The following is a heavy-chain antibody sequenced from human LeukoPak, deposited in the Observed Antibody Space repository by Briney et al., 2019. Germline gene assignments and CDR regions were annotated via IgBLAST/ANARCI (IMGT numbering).Heavy chain of an antibody. CDR2: ISSSSSYI. V-gene: IGHV3-21*04. J-gene: IGHJ6*03. Sequence: PGGSLRLSCAASGFTVSSNYMNWVRQAPGKGLEWVSSISSSSSYIYYADSVKGRFTISRDNSKNTLYLQMSSLRAEDTAVYYCARTARQGTMVRGVSSPYYYYMDVWGKGTTVTVSS. D-gene: IGHD3-10*01. CDR3: ARTARQGTMVRGVSSPYYYYMDV. CDR1: GFTVSSNY.